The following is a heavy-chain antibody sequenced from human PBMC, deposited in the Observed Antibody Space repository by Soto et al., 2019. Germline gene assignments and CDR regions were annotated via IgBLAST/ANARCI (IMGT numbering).Heavy chain of an antibody. Sequence: QVQLQESGPGLVRPSGTLSLTCAVSGASISSTTSGNWWSWVRQPPGKGLEWIGEIYHSGSTNYNSSLKSLVTMSVDKSKNQFSLKLNSVTAADTAVYFCARMVGATLVDFWGQGTLVTVSS. CDR1: GASISSTTSGNW. D-gene: IGHD1-26*01. CDR3: ARMVGATLVDF. J-gene: IGHJ4*02. V-gene: IGHV4-4*02. CDR2: IYHSGST.